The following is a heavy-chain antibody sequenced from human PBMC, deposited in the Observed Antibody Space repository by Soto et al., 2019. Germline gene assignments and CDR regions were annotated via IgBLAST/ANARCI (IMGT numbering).Heavy chain of an antibody. D-gene: IGHD1-26*01. V-gene: IGHV3-74*03. CDR3: ARVATGSYSWRES. Sequence: EVQLEESGGDLVQPGGSLRLSCAASGFTFSTYWMHWVRQAPGKGLVWVSRINSDGSITTYADSVKGRFTISRDNSKNTLYLYMNSLRSEDTAVYYCARVATGSYSWRESWGQGTLVTVSS. CDR1: GFTFSTYW. CDR2: INSDGSIT. J-gene: IGHJ4*02.